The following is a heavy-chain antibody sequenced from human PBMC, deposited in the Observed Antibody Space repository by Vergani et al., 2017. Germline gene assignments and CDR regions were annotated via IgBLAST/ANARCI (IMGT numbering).Heavy chain of an antibody. CDR1: GFTFSSYS. D-gene: IGHD2-21*01. CDR3: ARVSFAXSSDTIQYYYYMDV. CDR2: ISSSSSYI. Sequence: EVQLVESGGGLVKPGGSLRLSCAASGFTFSSYSMNWVRQAPGKGLEWVSSISSSSSYIYYADSVKGRFTISRDNAKNSLYLQMNSLRAEDTAVYYCARVSFAXSSDTIQYYYYMDVRGKGTTVTVSS. J-gene: IGHJ6*03. V-gene: IGHV3-21*01.